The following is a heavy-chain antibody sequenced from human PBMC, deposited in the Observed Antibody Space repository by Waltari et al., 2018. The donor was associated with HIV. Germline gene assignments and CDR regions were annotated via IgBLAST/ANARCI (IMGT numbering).Heavy chain of an antibody. CDR3: ARARLVSRGQYCSTTSCLPHYYYYYGMDV. CDR2: INHSGST. CDR1: GGSFSGSY. Sequence: QVQLRQWGAGLLKPSETLSLTCAVYGGSFSGSYWSWIRQPPGTGLEWLGEINHSGSTTYNPSLKSRVTISVDTSKKQFSLKLTSVTAADTAVFYCARARLVSRGQYCSTTSCLPHYYYYYGMDVWGQGTTVTVSS. D-gene: IGHD2-2*01. V-gene: IGHV4-34*01. J-gene: IGHJ6*02.